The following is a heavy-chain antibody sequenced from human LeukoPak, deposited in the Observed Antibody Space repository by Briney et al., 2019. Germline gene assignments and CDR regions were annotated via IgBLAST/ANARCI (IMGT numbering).Heavy chain of an antibody. CDR2: INPNSGGT. V-gene: IGHV1-2*02. CDR3: ARSWGGYYSYYYYMDV. Sequence: ASVKVSCKASGYTFTGYYMHWVRQAPGQGLEWMGWINPNSGGTNYAQKLQGRVTMTTDTSTSTAYMELRSLRSDDTAVYYCARSWGGYYSYYYYMDVWGKGTTVTVSS. CDR1: GYTFTGYY. J-gene: IGHJ6*03. D-gene: IGHD3-3*01.